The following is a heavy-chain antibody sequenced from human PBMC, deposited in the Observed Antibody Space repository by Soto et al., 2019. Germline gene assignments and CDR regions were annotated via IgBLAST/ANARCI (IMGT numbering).Heavy chain of an antibody. CDR2: ISGDGSKK. J-gene: IGHJ6*02. CDR1: AFTFSDYS. Sequence: QVQLVESGGGVVQPGTSLRLSCVASAFTFSDYSMHWVRQAPGKGLEWVAAISGDGSKKSYAASVKGRATLSRDNAKNTLYLQMDNLRAEDTAVYFCGRDLGGSGTPLEYYGMDVWGRGTTVTVSS. CDR3: GRDLGGSGTPLEYYGMDV. V-gene: IGHV3-30*04. D-gene: IGHD3-10*01.